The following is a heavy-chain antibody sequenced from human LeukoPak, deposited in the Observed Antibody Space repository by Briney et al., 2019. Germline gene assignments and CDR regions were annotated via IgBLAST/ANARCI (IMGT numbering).Heavy chain of an antibody. V-gene: IGHV3-64*01. CDR2: ISSNGGST. CDR3: ARAWDSGYD. Sequence: GGSLRLSCAASGLTFSSYAMHWVRQAPGKGLEYVSAISSNGGSTYYANSVKGRFTISRDNSKNTLYLQMGSLRAEDMAVYYCARAWDSGYDWGQGTLVTVSS. D-gene: IGHD5-12*01. J-gene: IGHJ4*02. CDR1: GLTFSSYA.